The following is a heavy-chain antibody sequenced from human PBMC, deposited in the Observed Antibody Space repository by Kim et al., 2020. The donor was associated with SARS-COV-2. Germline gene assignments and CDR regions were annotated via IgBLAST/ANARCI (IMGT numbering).Heavy chain of an antibody. Sequence: SETLSLTCTVSGGSISSGGYYWSWIRQHPGKGLEWIGYIYYSGSTYYNPSLKSRVTISVDTSKNQFSLKLSSVTAADTAVYYCAKTAMVFPYWFDPWGQGTLVTVSS. J-gene: IGHJ5*02. CDR3: AKTAMVFPYWFDP. V-gene: IGHV4-31*03. CDR2: IYYSGST. D-gene: IGHD5-18*01. CDR1: GGSISSGGYY.